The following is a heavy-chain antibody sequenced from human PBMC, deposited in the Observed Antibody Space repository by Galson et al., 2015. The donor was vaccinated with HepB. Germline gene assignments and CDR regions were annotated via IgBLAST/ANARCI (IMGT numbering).Heavy chain of an antibody. CDR3: ARGEGLWFGELPQLDY. Sequence: SVKVSCKASGYTFTSYGISWVRQAPGQGLEWMGWISAYNGNTNYALKLQGRVTMTTDTSTSTAYMELRSLRSDDTAVYYCARGEGLWFGELPQLDYWGQGTLVTVSS. D-gene: IGHD3-10*01. J-gene: IGHJ4*02. CDR2: ISAYNGNT. V-gene: IGHV1-18*04. CDR1: GYTFTSYG.